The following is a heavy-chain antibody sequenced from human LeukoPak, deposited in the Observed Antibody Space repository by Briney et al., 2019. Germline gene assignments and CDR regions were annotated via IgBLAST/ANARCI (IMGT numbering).Heavy chain of an antibody. J-gene: IGHJ6*03. D-gene: IGHD3-10*01. V-gene: IGHV1-46*01. CDR3: ARIGYEITMVRGVQYYYYYMDV. CDR1: GYTFTSYY. Sequence: ASVKVSCKASGYTFTSYYMHWVRQAPRQGLEWMGIINPSGGSTSYAQKFQGRVTITRNTSISTAYMELSSLRSEDTAVYYCARIGYEITMVRGVQYYYYYMDVWGKGTTVTVSS. CDR2: INPSGGST.